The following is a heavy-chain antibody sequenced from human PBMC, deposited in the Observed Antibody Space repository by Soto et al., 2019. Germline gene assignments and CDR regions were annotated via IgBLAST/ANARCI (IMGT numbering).Heavy chain of an antibody. CDR1: GFTFSSYG. Sequence: GGSLRLSCAASGFTFSSYGMHWVRQAPGKGLEWVAVIWYDGSNKYYADSVKGRFTISRDNSKNTLYLQMNSLRAEDTAVYYCARDHSGYGTFYFDYWGQGTLVTVSS. V-gene: IGHV3-33*01. CDR3: ARDHSGYGTFYFDY. J-gene: IGHJ4*02. D-gene: IGHD5-12*01. CDR2: IWYDGSNK.